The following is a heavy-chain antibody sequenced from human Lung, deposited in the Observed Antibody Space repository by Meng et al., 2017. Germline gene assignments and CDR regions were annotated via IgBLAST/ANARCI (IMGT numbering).Heavy chain of an antibody. Sequence: QVQLVQSGAEVKKPGSSVKVAGKTSGGSVSTHTFSWVRQAPGKGLEWMGGLIAVFDKTKAAPRFQDRVTFTADESTSTAYMELSSLTFDDTAVYFCARGRRNEPLFDYWGQGTLVTVSS. D-gene: IGHD1-14*01. J-gene: IGHJ4*02. CDR1: GGSVSTHT. CDR3: ARGRRNEPLFDY. CDR2: LIAVFDKT. V-gene: IGHV1-69*13.